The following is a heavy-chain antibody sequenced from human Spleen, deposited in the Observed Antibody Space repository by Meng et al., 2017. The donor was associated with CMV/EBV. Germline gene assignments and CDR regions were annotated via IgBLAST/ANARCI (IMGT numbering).Heavy chain of an antibody. CDR1: GYTFTNYE. Sequence: ASVKVSCKASGYTFTNYEIDWVRQAAGQGLEWMGWMNPNSGNTGYAQKFQGRVTMTRNTSISTAYMELSSLRSEDTAVYYCASWNYCDSSGSGGLDYWGQGTLVTVSS. J-gene: IGHJ4*02. CDR2: MNPNSGNT. D-gene: IGHD3-22*01. CDR3: ASWNYCDSSGSGGLDY. V-gene: IGHV1-8*01.